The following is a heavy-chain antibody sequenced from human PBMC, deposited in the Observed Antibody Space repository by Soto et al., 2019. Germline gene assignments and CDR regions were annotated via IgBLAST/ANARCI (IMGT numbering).Heavy chain of an antibody. CDR3: ARGGVRIVGAQGAFDI. D-gene: IGHD1-26*01. V-gene: IGHV3-7*05. CDR2: IKQDGSEK. CDR1: GFTFSSYW. J-gene: IGHJ3*02. Sequence: GGSLRLSCAASGFTFSSYWMSWVRQAPGKGLEWVANIKQDGSEKYYLDSVKGRFTISRDNAKNSLYLQMNSLRAEDTAVYYCARGGVRIVGAQGAFDIWGQGTMVTVSS.